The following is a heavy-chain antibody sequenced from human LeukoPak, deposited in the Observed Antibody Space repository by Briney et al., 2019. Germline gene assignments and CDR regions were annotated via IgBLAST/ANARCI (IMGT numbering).Heavy chain of an antibody. CDR2: ITDSGNTI. CDR1: GFTFSDYN. Sequence: GGSLRLSSAASGFTFSDYNMNWVRQAPGKGLEWVSYITDSGNTIHYADSVKGRFTISRDNAKNSLYLQMNSLRAEDTAVYYCARSIGLTGGGVDVWGQGTTVTVSS. J-gene: IGHJ6*02. V-gene: IGHV3-11*01. D-gene: IGHD3-9*01. CDR3: ARSIGLTGGGVDV.